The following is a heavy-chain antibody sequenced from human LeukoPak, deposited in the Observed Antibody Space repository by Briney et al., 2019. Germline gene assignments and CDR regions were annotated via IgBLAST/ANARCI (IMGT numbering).Heavy chain of an antibody. J-gene: IGHJ4*02. Sequence: GASVKVSCKASGYTFTGYYNHWVRQAPGQGLEYMGWINPNSGGTNYAQNFQGRVTMTRDTSISTAYMELSRLRSDDTAVYYCARGLERIYDYYGSGAKDYWGQGTLVTVSS. CDR1: GYTFTGYY. CDR2: INPNSGGT. D-gene: IGHD3-10*01. CDR3: ARGLERIYDYYGSGAKDY. V-gene: IGHV1-2*02.